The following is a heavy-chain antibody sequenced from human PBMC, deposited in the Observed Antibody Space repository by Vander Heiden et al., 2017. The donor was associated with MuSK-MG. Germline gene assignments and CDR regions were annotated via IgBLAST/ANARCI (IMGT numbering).Heavy chain of an antibody. CDR2: VSWDGSIT. Sequence: VHLVESGGAVMQPGGSLRLSCAASGFTFDDYVIHWVRQAPGKGLELVSLVSWDGSITNYAGSVKGRFTISRDNRKNFVYLQMNRLTFEDTALYYCARESSSSAVGILDHWGQGTLVSVPS. D-gene: IGHD6-25*01. CDR1: GFTFDDYV. V-gene: IGHV3-43*01. J-gene: IGHJ1*01. CDR3: ARESSSSAVGILDH.